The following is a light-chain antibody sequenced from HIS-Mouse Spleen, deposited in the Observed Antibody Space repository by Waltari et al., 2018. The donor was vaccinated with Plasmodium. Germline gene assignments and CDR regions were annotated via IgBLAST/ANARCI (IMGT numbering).Light chain of an antibody. Sequence: SYELTQPPSVSVSPGQTASITCSGDKLGYKYACWYQQKPGQSPVLVIYQDSKRPSGIPERFSGSNSGNTATLTISGTQAMDEADYYCQAWDGSTVVFGGGTKLTVL. V-gene: IGLV3-1*01. CDR3: QAWDGSTVV. J-gene: IGLJ2*01. CDR1: KLGYKY. CDR2: QDS.